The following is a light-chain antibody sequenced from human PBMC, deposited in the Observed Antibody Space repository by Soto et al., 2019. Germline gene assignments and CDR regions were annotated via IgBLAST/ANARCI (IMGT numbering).Light chain of an antibody. CDR2: EVS. V-gene: IGLV2-14*01. J-gene: IGLJ1*01. CDR1: RSDVGGYNY. Sequence: QSVLTQPASVSGSPGQSITISCTGTRSDVGGYNYVSWYQQHPGKAPKVMIYEVSNRPSGVSNRFSGSKSGNTASLTISGLQAEDEADYYCSSYTRSRTYVFGTG. CDR3: SSYTRSRTYV.